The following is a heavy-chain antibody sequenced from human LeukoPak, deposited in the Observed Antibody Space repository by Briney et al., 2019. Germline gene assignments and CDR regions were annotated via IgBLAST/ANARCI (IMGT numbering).Heavy chain of an antibody. Sequence: ASVKVSCKASGYTFTTYAMHWVRQAPGQGLEWMGWISAYNGNTNYAQKLQGRVTMTTDTSTSTAYMELRSLRSDDTAVYYCARADWNDARDYWGQGTLVTVSS. CDR1: GYTFTTYA. J-gene: IGHJ4*02. CDR3: ARADWNDARDY. CDR2: ISAYNGNT. D-gene: IGHD1-1*01. V-gene: IGHV1-18*01.